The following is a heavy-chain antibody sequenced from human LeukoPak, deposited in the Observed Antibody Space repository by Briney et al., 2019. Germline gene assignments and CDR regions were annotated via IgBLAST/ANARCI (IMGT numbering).Heavy chain of an antibody. D-gene: IGHD3-22*01. J-gene: IGHJ5*02. Sequence: SETLSLTCTVSGGSISSYYWSWIRQPPGKGLEWIGYIYYSGSTNYNPSLKSRVTISVDTTKNQFSLKLSSVTAADTAVHYCARDFNYDSSGYLYNWFDPWGQGTLVTVSS. CDR3: ARDFNYDSSGYLYNWFDP. CDR2: IYYSGST. V-gene: IGHV4-59*01. CDR1: GGSISSYY.